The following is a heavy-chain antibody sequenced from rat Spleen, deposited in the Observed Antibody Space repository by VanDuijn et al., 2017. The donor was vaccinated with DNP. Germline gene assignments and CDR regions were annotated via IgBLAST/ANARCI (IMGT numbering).Heavy chain of an antibody. V-gene: IGHV5-22*01. CDR2: ISTSGSRT. CDR3: ARWGGDYFDY. Sequence: EVHLVESGGDLVQPGRSLRLSCAASGFTFSDHLMTWIRQAPKKGLEWVATISTSGSRTYYPDSVKGRFTISRDNAKSTLYLQMNSLRSEDMATYYCARWGGDYFDYWGQGVMVTVSS. J-gene: IGHJ2*01. CDR1: GFTFSDHL.